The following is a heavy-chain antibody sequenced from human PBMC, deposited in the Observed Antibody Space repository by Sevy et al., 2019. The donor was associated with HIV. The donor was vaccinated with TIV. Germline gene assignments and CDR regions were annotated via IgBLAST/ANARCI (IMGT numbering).Heavy chain of an antibody. Sequence: GGSLRLSCAASGFTFSDYYMSWIRQAPGKGLEWVSYISSSGSTLYYADSVRGRFTISRDNAKNSLYLQMNCLRAEDTAVYYCARVWIQLWLIHWGQGTLVTVSS. CDR2: ISSSGSTL. D-gene: IGHD5-18*01. J-gene: IGHJ4*02. V-gene: IGHV3-11*01. CDR3: ARVWIQLWLIH. CDR1: GFTFSDYY.